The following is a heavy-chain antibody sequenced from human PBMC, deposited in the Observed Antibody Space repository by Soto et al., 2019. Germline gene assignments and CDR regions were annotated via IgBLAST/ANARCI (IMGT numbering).Heavy chain of an antibody. CDR3: AKCTVGTIRSSGWCNWFDP. Sequence: GGSLRLSCAASGLTFSSSAMNWVRQAPWKGLEWVSAISGGGGTTFYADSVKGRFTISRDNSKNTLYMEMNSLRAEDTAVYYCAKCTVGTIRSSGWCNWFDPWGQGTLVTVSS. D-gene: IGHD6-19*01. V-gene: IGHV3-23*01. CDR2: ISGGGGTT. J-gene: IGHJ5*02. CDR1: GLTFSSSA.